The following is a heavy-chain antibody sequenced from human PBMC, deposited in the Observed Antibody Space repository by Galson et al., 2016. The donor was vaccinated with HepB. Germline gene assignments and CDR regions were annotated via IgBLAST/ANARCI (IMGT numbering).Heavy chain of an antibody. CDR1: GGSFSGYC. J-gene: IGHJ4*02. V-gene: IGHV4-34*01. CDR2: INHSGSA. CDR3: ARMSVYSSGWYPLYSH. Sequence: SETLSLTCAVHGGSFSGYCWSWIRQPPGKGLEWIGEINHSGSANYNPSLNPSLKSRVTISVDTSKNQFSLKLNSVTAADTAVYYCARMSVYSSGWYPLYSHWGQGTLVTVSS. D-gene: IGHD6-19*01.